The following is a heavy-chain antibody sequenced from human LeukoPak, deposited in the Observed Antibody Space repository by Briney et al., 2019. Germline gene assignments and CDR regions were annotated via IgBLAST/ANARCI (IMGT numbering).Heavy chain of an antibody. V-gene: IGHV1-46*01. CDR1: GYTFTSYY. Sequence: GASVKVSCKASGYTFTSYYMHWVRQAPGQGLEWMGIINPSDGSTSYAQKFQSRVTMTRDTSTSTVYMELSSLRSEDTAVYYCARDLPHCSGGSCYASYYFDYWGQGTLVTVSS. J-gene: IGHJ4*02. D-gene: IGHD2-15*01. CDR2: INPSDGST. CDR3: ARDLPHCSGGSCYASYYFDY.